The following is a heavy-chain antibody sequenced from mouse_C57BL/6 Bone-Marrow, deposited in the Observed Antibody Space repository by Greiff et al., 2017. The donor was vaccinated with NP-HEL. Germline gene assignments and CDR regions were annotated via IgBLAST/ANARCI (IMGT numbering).Heavy chain of an antibody. J-gene: IGHJ2*01. CDR2: IDPEPGGT. V-gene: IGHV1-15*01. D-gene: IGHD1-1*01. Sequence: QVQLQQSGAELVRPGASVTLSCKASGYTFTDYEMHWVKQTPVHGLEWIGAIDPEPGGTAYNQKFKGKAILTADKSSSTAYMELRSLTSEDSAVYYCTRTYGSSYHVDYWGQGTTLTVSS. CDR3: TRTYGSSYHVDY. CDR1: GYTFTDYE.